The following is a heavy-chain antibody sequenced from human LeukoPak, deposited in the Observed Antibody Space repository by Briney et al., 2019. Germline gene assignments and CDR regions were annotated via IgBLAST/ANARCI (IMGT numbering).Heavy chain of an antibody. CDR1: GFTFSSYS. CDR2: ISSSSSTI. Sequence: PGGSLRLSCAASGFTFSSYSMNWVRQAPGKGLERVSYISSSSSTIYYADSVKGRFTISRDNAKNSLYLQMNSLRAEDTAVYYCARDADIVATITFDYWGQGTLVTVSS. CDR3: ARDADIVATITFDY. J-gene: IGHJ4*02. V-gene: IGHV3-48*01. D-gene: IGHD5-12*01.